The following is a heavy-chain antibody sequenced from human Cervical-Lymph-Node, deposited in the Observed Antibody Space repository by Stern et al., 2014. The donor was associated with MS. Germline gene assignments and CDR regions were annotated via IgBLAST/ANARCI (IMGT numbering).Heavy chain of an antibody. CDR3: AKGRDGYNYSPFDF. J-gene: IGHJ4*02. Sequence: EVQLVESGGGLVQPGRSLRLSCAASGFNFGGFNFGDYAMHWVRQAPGKGLEWVSSISWHSGDIGYVDSVKGRFTISRDNAKNSLYLQMNSLRAEDTALYYCAKGRDGYNYSPFDFWGQGTLVTVSS. V-gene: IGHV3-9*01. CDR2: ISWHSGDI. D-gene: IGHD5-24*01. CDR1: GFNFGGFNFGDYA.